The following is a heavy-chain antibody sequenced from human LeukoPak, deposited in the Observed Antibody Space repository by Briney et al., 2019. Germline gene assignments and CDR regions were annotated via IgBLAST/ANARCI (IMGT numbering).Heavy chain of an antibody. D-gene: IGHD2-2*01. CDR2: IIPIFGTA. CDR1: GGTFSSYA. CDR3: ARPPAAIPGHYYYYMDV. Sequence: ASVKVSCKASGGTFSSYAISWVRQAPGQGLEWMGGIIPIFGTANYAQKFQGRVTITADESTSTAYMELSSLRSEDTAVYYCARPPAAIPGHYYYYMDVWGKGTTVTVSS. J-gene: IGHJ6*03. V-gene: IGHV1-69*01.